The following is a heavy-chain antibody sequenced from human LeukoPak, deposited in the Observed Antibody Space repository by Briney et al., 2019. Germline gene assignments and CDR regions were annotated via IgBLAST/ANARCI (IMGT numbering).Heavy chain of an antibody. CDR3: AKVYSSGWTVDY. J-gene: IGHJ4*02. CDR1: GGTFISYA. V-gene: IGHV3-30-3*02. D-gene: IGHD6-19*01. CDR2: ISYDGSNK. Sequence: SCKASGGTFISYAMHWVRQAPGKGLEWVAVISYDGSNKYYADSVRGRFTISRDNSKNTLYLQMNSLRAEDTAVYYCAKVYSSGWTVDYWGQGTLVTASS.